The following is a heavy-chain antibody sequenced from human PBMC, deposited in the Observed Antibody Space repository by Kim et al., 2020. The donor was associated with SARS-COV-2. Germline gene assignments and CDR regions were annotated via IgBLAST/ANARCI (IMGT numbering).Heavy chain of an antibody. D-gene: IGHD2-2*02. V-gene: IGHV6-1*01. J-gene: IGHJ5*02. CDR2: TYYRSKWNN. Sequence: SQTLSLTCAISGDSVSSNSAAWNWIRQSPSRGLEWLGRTYYRSKWNNDYALSVRSRIIINPDTSKNQFSLQLTSVTPEDTALYYCTRDLPYCTNTNCYNRWFDPWGQGTVVPVSS. CDR3: TRDLPYCTNTNCYNRWFDP. CDR1: GDSVSSNSAA.